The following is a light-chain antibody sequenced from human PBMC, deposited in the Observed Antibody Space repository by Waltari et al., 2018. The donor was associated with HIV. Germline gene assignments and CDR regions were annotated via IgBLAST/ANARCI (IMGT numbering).Light chain of an antibody. J-gene: IGKJ3*01. V-gene: IGKV3-20*01. Sequence: EIVLTQSPGTLSLSPGERVTLSCRASESLSGSHVAWYQQKPGQTPRLLIYGASTRATGIPDRFSGSGSGTDFTLTISSLQSEDFAIYYCQEYNKWPFTFGPGTKVDIK. CDR2: GAS. CDR1: ESLSGSH. CDR3: QEYNKWPFT.